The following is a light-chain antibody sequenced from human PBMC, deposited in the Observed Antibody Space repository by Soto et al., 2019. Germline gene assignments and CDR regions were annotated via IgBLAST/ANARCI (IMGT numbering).Light chain of an antibody. V-gene: IGKV3-15*01. CDR2: SAS. Sequence: EIVMTQSPATLSVSPGGRATLSCSPSQSISDTLAWYQQKPGQAPRLLIYSASRRATGFPGRFSGSGSGTDFTLTISSLQSEDLAVYYCQQYNNWPWTFGQGTKVDIK. J-gene: IGKJ1*01. CDR3: QQYNNWPWT. CDR1: QSISDT.